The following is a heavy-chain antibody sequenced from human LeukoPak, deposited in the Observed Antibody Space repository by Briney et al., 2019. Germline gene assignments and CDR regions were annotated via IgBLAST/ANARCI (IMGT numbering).Heavy chain of an antibody. Sequence: SETLSLTCTVSGGSISSSSYYWGWIRQPPGKGLEWIGSTYYSGSTYYNPSLKSRVTISVDTSKKQFSLKLSSVTAADTAVYYCARHAGRIAVAGRSRDASDIWGQGTMVTVSS. D-gene: IGHD6-19*01. CDR2: TYYSGST. V-gene: IGHV4-39*01. J-gene: IGHJ3*02. CDR3: ARHAGRIAVAGRSRDASDI. CDR1: GGSISSSSYY.